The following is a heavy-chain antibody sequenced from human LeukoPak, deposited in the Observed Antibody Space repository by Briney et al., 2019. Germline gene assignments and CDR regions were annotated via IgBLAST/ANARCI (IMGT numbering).Heavy chain of an antibody. CDR2: INHSGST. CDR3: ARGRGI. CDR1: GGSFSGYY. Sequence: SETLSLTCAVYGGSFSGYYWSWIRQPPGKGLEWIGEINHSGSTNYNPSLKSRVTISVDTSKNQFSLKLSSVTSADTAVYYCARGRGIWGQGTLVTVSS. V-gene: IGHV4-34*01. J-gene: IGHJ4*02.